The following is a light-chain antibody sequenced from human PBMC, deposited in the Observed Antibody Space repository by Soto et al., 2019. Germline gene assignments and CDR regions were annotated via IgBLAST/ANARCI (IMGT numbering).Light chain of an antibody. CDR1: QSVSSS. Sequence: EIVLTQSPATLSVSPGERVTLSCRASQSVSSSLAWYQQRPGQAPRLLIYDTSTRAAGISARFSGSGSGTEFTLTISSLQSEDFAVYYCQQYIDWPPGTFGQGTKVDIK. J-gene: IGKJ1*01. V-gene: IGKV3-15*01. CDR2: DTS. CDR3: QQYIDWPPGT.